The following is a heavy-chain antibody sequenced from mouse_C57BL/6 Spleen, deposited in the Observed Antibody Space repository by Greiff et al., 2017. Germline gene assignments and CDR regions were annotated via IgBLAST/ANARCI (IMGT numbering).Heavy chain of an antibody. Sequence: VQLQQPVAELVRPGASVKLSCTASGFNIKNTYMHWVKQRPEQGLEWIGRIDPANGNTKYAPKFQGKATITADTSSNTAYLQLSSLTSEDTAIYYCARGFYYDYDGYAMDYWGQGTSVTVSS. J-gene: IGHJ4*01. D-gene: IGHD2-4*01. CDR2: IDPANGNT. CDR3: ARGFYYDYDGYAMDY. CDR1: GFNIKNTY. V-gene: IGHV14-3*01.